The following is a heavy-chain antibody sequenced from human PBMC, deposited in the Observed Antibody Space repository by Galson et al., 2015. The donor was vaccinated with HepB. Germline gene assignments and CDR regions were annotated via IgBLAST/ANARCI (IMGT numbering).Heavy chain of an antibody. CDR3: VRDLTLNGPSTYYDFWSGHLDHYSVMDV. CDR2: ISGGGGIT. V-gene: IGHV3-23*01. J-gene: IGHJ6*02. CDR1: RSTFSNYA. D-gene: IGHD3-3*01. Sequence: SLRLSCAASRSTFSNYALSWVRQAPGKGLEWVSVISGGGGITYYADSVKGRFTIPRDNSKNTLYLQMNSLRAEDTAVYYCVRDLTLNGPSTYYDFWSGHLDHYSVMDVWGQGTTVTVSS.